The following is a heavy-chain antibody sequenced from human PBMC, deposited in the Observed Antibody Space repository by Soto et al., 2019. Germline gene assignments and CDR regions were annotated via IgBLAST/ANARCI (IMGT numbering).Heavy chain of an antibody. CDR1: GFSFHDYV. CDR3: VTPNSDSFSEGFNL. V-gene: IGHV3-9*01. J-gene: IGHJ3*01. D-gene: IGHD1-26*01. Sequence: EVKLVESGGGLVQPGRSLRLSCAASGFSFHDYVMHWVRQAPGKGLEWVSGLSYNSRVIDYADSVKGRFTISRDNAENSLYLQMNSLTPEDTALYYCVTPNSDSFSEGFNLWGQGTMVTVSS. CDR2: LSYNSRVI.